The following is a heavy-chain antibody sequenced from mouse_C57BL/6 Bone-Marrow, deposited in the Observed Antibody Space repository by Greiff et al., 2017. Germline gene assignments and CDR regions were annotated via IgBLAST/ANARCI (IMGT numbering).Heavy chain of an antibody. Sequence: EVQLQQSGPELVKPGASVKISCKASGYSFTDYNMNWVKQSNGKSLEWIGVINPNYGTTSYNQKFKGKATLTVDQSSRTAYMPLNSLPSADSAVYYCAKCYDYDYAMDYWGQGTSVTVSS. CDR1: GYSFTDYN. CDR2: INPNYGTT. V-gene: IGHV1-39*01. CDR3: AKCYDYDYAMDY. J-gene: IGHJ4*01. D-gene: IGHD2-4*01.